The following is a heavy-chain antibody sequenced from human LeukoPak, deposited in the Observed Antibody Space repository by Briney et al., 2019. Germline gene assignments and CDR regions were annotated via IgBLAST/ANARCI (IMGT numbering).Heavy chain of an antibody. D-gene: IGHD1-26*01. CDR3: ATPAGGGSYAFDL. J-gene: IGHJ2*01. Sequence: ASVKVSCKASGYTFTSYGISWVRQAPGQGLEWMGGIIPIFGTANYAQKFQGRVTITADESTSTAYMELSSLRSEDTAVYYCATPAGGGSYAFDLWGRGTLVTVSS. V-gene: IGHV1-69*13. CDR1: GYTFTSYG. CDR2: IIPIFGTA.